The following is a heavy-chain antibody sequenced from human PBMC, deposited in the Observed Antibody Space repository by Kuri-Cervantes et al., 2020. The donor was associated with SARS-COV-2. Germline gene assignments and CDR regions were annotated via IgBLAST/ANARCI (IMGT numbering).Heavy chain of an antibody. J-gene: IGHJ3*02. D-gene: IGHD3-22*01. Sequence: SVKVSCKASGGTFSSYAISWVRQAPGQGLEWMGGIIPIFGTASYAQKFQGRVTITADESTSTAYMELSSLRSEDTAVYYCARDTRGGLFQPDAFDIWGQGTTVTVSS. CDR1: GGTFSSYA. CDR2: IIPIFGTA. V-gene: IGHV1-69*13. CDR3: ARDTRGGLFQPDAFDI.